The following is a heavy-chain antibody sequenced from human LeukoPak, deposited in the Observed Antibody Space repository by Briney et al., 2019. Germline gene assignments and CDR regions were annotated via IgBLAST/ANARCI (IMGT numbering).Heavy chain of an antibody. CDR1: GGSISSSSYY. CDR2: IYYSGST. V-gene: IGHV4-39*07. J-gene: IGHJ4*02. D-gene: IGHD6-19*01. Sequence: PSETLSLTCTVSGGSISSSSYYWGWIRQPPGKGLEWIGSIYYSGSTYYNPSLKSRVTISVDTSKNQFSLKLSSVTAADTAVYYCARVQTGYSSGWYYLDYWGQGTLVTVSS. CDR3: ARVQTGYSSGWYYLDY.